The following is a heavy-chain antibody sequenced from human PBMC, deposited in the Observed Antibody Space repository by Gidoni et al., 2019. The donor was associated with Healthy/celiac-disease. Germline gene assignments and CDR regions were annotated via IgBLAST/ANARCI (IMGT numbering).Heavy chain of an antibody. D-gene: IGHD6-13*01. CDR1: GGSFSGYY. V-gene: IGHV4-34*01. Sequence: QVQLQQWGAGLLKPSETLSLTCAVYGGSFSGYYWSWIRQPPGKGLEWIGEINHSGSTNYNPSLKSRVTISVDTSKNQFSLKLSSVTAADTAVYYCARGVSQQLVRSGFDYWGQGTLVTVSS. CDR2: INHSGST. J-gene: IGHJ4*02. CDR3: ARGVSQQLVRSGFDY.